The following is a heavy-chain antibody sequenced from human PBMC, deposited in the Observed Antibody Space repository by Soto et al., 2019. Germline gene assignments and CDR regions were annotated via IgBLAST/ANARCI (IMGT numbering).Heavy chain of an antibody. D-gene: IGHD4-4*01. CDR3: ARDLSTVTTRTDWFDP. V-gene: IGHV3-11*06. CDR1: GFTFSDYY. CDR2: ISSSSSYT. Sequence: QVQLVESGGGLVKPGGSLRLSCAASGFTFSDYYMSWIRQAPGKGLEWVSYISSSSSYTNYADSVKGRFTISRDNAKNSLYLQMNSLRAEDTAVYYCARDLSTVTTRTDWFDPWGQGTLVTVSS. J-gene: IGHJ5*02.